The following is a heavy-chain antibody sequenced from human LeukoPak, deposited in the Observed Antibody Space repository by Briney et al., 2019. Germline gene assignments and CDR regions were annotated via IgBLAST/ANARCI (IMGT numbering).Heavy chain of an antibody. CDR1: GYSFSTYW. J-gene: IGHJ4*02. Sequence: GESLKISCKTSGYSFSTYWIGWVRQMPEKGLEWMGVIYPRDSDTRYSPSFQGQVTISADESITTAYLQWTSLKASDTAMYYCARGRYTYNYYFDSWGQGTLVIVSS. CDR3: ARGRYTYNYYFDS. V-gene: IGHV5-51*01. CDR2: IYPRDSDT. D-gene: IGHD5-18*01.